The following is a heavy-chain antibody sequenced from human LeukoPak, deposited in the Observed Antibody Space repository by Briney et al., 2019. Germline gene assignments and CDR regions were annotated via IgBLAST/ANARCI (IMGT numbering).Heavy chain of an antibody. D-gene: IGHD3-22*01. V-gene: IGHV4-31*03. CDR3: ARRDYYDSSGYYGS. CDR1: GGSISSGGYY. CDR2: IYYSGST. Sequence: SETLSLTCTVSGGSISSGGYYWSWLRQHPGKGLAWIGYIYYSGSTYYNPSLKSRVTISVDTSKNQFSLKLSSVTAADTAVYYCARRDYYDSSGYYGSWGRGTLVTVSS. J-gene: IGHJ4*02.